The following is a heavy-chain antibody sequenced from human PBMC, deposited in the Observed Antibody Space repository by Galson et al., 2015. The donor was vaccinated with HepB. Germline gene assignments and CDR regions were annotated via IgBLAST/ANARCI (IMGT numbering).Heavy chain of an antibody. J-gene: IGHJ5*02. CDR3: AREIAVAGESNWCDP. V-gene: IGHV1-18*01. CDR1: GYTFTSYG. Sequence: QSGAEVKRPGASVKVSCKASGYTFTSYGISWVRQAPGQGLEWMGWISAYNGNTNYAQKLQGRVTMTTDTSTSTAYMELRSLRSDDTAVYYCAREIAVAGESNWCDPWGQGTLVTVSS. D-gene: IGHD6-19*01. CDR2: ISAYNGNT.